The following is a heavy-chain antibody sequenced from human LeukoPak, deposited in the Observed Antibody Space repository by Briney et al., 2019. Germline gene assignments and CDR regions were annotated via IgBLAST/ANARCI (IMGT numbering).Heavy chain of an antibody. CDR1: GGSISSGSYY. J-gene: IGHJ4*02. CDR2: IYTSGST. D-gene: IGHD5-18*01. CDR3: ARQSENTAMAIDY. V-gene: IGHV4-61*02. Sequence: PSQTLSLTCTVSGGSISSGSYYWSWIRQPAGKGLEWIGRIYTSGSTNYNPSLKSRVTISVDKSKNQFSLKLSSVTAADTAVYYCARQSENTAMAIDYWGQGTLVTVSS.